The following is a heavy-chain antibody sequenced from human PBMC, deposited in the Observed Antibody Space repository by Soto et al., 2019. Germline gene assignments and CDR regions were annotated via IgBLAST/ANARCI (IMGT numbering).Heavy chain of an antibody. J-gene: IGHJ4*02. CDR3: ARSEGGSYPYFEY. Sequence: QVQLVESGGDVVQPGRSLRLSCAASGFPFNSYDMHWVRQAPGKGLEWVAVISYEGGNKNYADSVKGRFTISRDNSQNTLYLQMSSLRAEDTAVYYCARSEGGSYPYFEYWGQGTLVIVSS. CDR1: GFPFNSYD. CDR2: ISYEGGNK. V-gene: IGHV3-30*03. D-gene: IGHD1-26*01.